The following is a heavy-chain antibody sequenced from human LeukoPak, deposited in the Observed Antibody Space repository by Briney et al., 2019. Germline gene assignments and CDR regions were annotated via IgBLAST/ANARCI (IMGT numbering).Heavy chain of an antibody. J-gene: IGHJ3*02. CDR2: LYSGANT. V-gene: IGHV3-53*01. CDR3: ARAVAYYYVSGNYYPGAFDI. CDR1: GFSVSSNF. Sequence: GGSLRLSCTASGFSVSSNFMSWVRQAPGKGLEWVSVLYSGANTYYADSVKGRFTISRDNSKNTLYLQMNSLRADDTAVYYCARAVAYYYVSGNYYPGAFDIWGQGTMVTVSS. D-gene: IGHD3-10*01.